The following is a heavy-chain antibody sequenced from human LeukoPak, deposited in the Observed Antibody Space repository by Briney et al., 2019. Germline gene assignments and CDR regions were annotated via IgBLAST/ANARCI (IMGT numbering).Heavy chain of an antibody. D-gene: IGHD2-2*01. V-gene: IGHV3-23*01. CDR3: AKDQRTMTRRMDV. J-gene: IGHJ6*02. CDR1: GFTFSNYA. CDR2: LSSGGGIT. Sequence: GGSLRLSCAASGFTFSNYAMTWVRQAPGKGLEWVSALSSGGGITHYADSVKGRLTIARDNSKNTLYLQMNTLRVEDRAVYFCAKDQRTMTRRMDVWGQGTAVIVSS.